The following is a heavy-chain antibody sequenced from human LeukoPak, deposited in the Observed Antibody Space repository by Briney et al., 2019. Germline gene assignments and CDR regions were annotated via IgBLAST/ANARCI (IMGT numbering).Heavy chain of an antibody. CDR2: ISYDGSNK. Sequence: GRSLRLSCAASGVSFSSYGMHWVRQAPGKGLEWVAVISYDGSNKYYADSVKGRFTISRDNSKNTLYLQMNSLRAEDTAVYYCARLTGYEGYWGQGTLVTVSS. V-gene: IGHV3-30*03. D-gene: IGHD5-12*01. J-gene: IGHJ4*02. CDR1: GVSFSSYG. CDR3: ARLTGYEGY.